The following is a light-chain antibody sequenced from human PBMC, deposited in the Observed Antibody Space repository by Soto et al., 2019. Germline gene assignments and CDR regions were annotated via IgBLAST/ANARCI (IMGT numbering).Light chain of an antibody. CDR3: MLSLQQPSP. J-gene: IGKJ1*01. V-gene: IGKV2-28*01. CDR2: LGS. CDR1: QSLLHTNGINY. Sequence: DIVMTQSPLSLPVTPGEPASMSCRASQSLLHTNGINYLHWYLQKPGQSPQLLIYLGSHRASGVPDRFSGSGSGQEYTLRISRVAAEDVGIYYCMLSLQQPSPFGQGIKL.